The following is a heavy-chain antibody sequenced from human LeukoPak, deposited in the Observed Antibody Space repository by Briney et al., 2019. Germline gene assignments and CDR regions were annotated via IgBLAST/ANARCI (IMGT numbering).Heavy chain of an antibody. D-gene: IGHD1-26*01. Sequence: GGSLRLSCAASGLIFTGYGMHWVRQAPGRGLEWVAVISSDGGYENYAGSVKGRFTISRDNFNNTLYLQMSSLRTDDTAVYYCTKDSGSYYVFDYWGQGALVIVSS. J-gene: IGHJ4*02. CDR2: ISSDGGYE. CDR3: TKDSGSYYVFDY. V-gene: IGHV3-30*18. CDR1: GLIFTGYG.